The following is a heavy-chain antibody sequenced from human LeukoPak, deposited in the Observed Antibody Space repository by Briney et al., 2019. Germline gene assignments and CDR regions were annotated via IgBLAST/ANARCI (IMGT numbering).Heavy chain of an antibody. CDR1: GFTFDDYA. CDR3: AKDITYGGKGELDY. CDR2: ISWDGGST. D-gene: IGHD4-23*01. V-gene: IGHV3-43D*03. Sequence: PGGSLRLSCAASGFTFDDYAMHWVRQAPGKGLEWVSLISWDGGSTYYADSVKGRFTISRDNSKNSLYLQMNSLRAEDTALYYCAKDITYGGKGELDYWGQGTLVTVSS. J-gene: IGHJ4*02.